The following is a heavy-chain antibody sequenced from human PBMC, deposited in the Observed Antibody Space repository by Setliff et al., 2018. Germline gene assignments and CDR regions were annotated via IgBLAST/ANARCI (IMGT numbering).Heavy chain of an antibody. V-gene: IGHV4-59*12. D-gene: IGHD3-16*01. CDR3: ARGLVDERTAYPYAEYFQY. CDR2: IYYGGST. CDR1: GGSISDYY. Sequence: LSLTCTVSGGSISDYYWSWIRQAPGKGLEWIGYIYYGGSTNYNPSLKSRVTISVDTSKNQFSLKLSSVPAADTGVYYCARGLVDERTAYPYAEYFQYWGDGTLVTVSS. J-gene: IGHJ4*01.